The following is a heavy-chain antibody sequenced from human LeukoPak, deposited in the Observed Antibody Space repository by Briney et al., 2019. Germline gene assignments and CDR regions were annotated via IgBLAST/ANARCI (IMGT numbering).Heavy chain of an antibody. CDR2: IIPIFGTA. D-gene: IGHD3-10*01. J-gene: IGHJ4*02. CDR1: GGTFSSYA. CDR3: ARAPAWGGGYFDY. Sequence: SVKVSCKASGGTFSSYAISWVRQAPGQGLEWIGGIIPIFGTANYAQKFQGRVTITTDESTSTAYMELSSLRSEDTAVYYCARAPAWGGGYFDYWGQGTLVTVSS. V-gene: IGHV1-69*05.